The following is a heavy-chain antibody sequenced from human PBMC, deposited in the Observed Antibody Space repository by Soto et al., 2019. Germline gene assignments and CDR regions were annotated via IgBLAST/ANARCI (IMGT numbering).Heavy chain of an antibody. J-gene: IGHJ4*02. CDR3: ARSPHDPEPGDYGDYVGNFDY. D-gene: IGHD4-17*01. CDR1: GVSISSGGYY. V-gene: IGHV4-31*03. CDR2: IYYSGST. Sequence: SETLSLTCTVSGVSISSGGYYLSWIRQRPGKGLEWIGYIYYSGSTYYNPSLKSRVTISVDTSKNQFSLKLSSVTAADTAVYYCARSPHDPEPGDYGDYVGNFDYWGQGTLVTVSS.